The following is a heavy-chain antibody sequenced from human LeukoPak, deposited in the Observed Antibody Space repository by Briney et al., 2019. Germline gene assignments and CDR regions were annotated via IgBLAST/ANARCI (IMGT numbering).Heavy chain of an antibody. CDR3: ARGSTFDYYYGSGSYYNGVDY. D-gene: IGHD3-10*01. J-gene: IGHJ4*02. CDR1: GGTFSSYA. V-gene: IGHV1-69*04. CDR2: IIPILGIA. Sequence: SVKVSCKASGGTFSSYAISWVRQAPGQGLEWMGRIIPILGIANYVQKFQGRVTITADKSTSTAYMELSSLRSEDTAVYYCARGSTFDYYYGSGSYYNGVDYWGQGTLVTVSS.